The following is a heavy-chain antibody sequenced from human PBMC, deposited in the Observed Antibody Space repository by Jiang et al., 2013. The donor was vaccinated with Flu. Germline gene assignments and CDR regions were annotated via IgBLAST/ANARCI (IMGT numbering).Heavy chain of an antibody. CDR1: GYIFTTYG. J-gene: IGHJ4*02. CDR3: AREDSVAAAQDY. Sequence: GAEVKKPGASVKVSCKTSGYIFTTYGITWVRQAPGQGLEWMGWLNINSGNTNYAQKLLGRVTMTTDTSTNTAYMELRSLTSDDTAVYYCAREDSVAAAQDYWGQGTLVTVSS. CDR2: LNINSGNT. V-gene: IGHV1-18*01. D-gene: IGHD6-13*01.